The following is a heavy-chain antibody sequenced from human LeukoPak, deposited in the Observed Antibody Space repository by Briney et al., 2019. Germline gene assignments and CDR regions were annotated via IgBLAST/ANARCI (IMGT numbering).Heavy chain of an antibody. Sequence: ASVKVSCKASGYSLIAYYIHWVRQAPGQGLEWMGWINPNSGDTNYAPKFQGRVTLTRDTSINTAYMELSRLRSDDTAVYYCAREWGVYRGETDSWGQGTLVTVSS. D-gene: IGHD1-26*01. V-gene: IGHV1-2*02. CDR1: GYSLIAYY. J-gene: IGHJ4*02. CDR2: INPNSGDT. CDR3: AREWGVYRGETDS.